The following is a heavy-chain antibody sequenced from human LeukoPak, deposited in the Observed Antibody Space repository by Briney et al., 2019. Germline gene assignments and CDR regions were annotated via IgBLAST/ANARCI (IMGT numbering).Heavy chain of an antibody. CDR1: GFTFSSYA. CDR2: IIGSAGST. CDR3: AKVNENYYVDY. J-gene: IGHJ4*02. V-gene: IGHV3-23*01. Sequence: GGSLRLSCAASGFTFSSYAMGWVRQAPGKGLEWVSTIIGSAGSTFYADSVKGRLTISRDNSKNTVHLQMNSLRAEDTAIYYCAKVNENYYVDYWGQGTLVTVSS.